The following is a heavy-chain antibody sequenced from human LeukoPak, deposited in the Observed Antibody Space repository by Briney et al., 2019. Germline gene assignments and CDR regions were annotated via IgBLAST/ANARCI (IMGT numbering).Heavy chain of an antibody. CDR3: ARVKVGPHYYYYYVMDV. V-gene: IGHV1-24*01. Sequence: ASVKVSCKVSGYTLTGLSMHWVRQAPGKGLEWMGGFDPEDGETIYAQKFQGRVTMTEDTSTDTAYMELSSLRSEDTAVYYCARVKVGPHYYYYYVMDVWGQGTTVTVSS. CDR1: GYTLTGLS. J-gene: IGHJ6*02. CDR2: FDPEDGET. D-gene: IGHD1-26*01.